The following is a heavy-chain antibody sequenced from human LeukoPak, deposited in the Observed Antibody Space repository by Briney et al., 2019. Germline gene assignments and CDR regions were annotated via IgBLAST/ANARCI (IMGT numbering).Heavy chain of an antibody. CDR1: GGTFSSYA. V-gene: IGHV1-69*05. CDR3: AIRSNCSGGSCYALDFDY. J-gene: IGHJ4*02. Sequence: SSVKVSCKASGGTFSSYAISWVRHAPGQGLEWMGRIIPIFGTANYAQKFQGRVTITTDESTSTAYMELSSLRSEDTAVYYCAIRSNCSGGSCYALDFDYWGEGTLVTVSS. D-gene: IGHD2-15*01. CDR2: IIPIFGTA.